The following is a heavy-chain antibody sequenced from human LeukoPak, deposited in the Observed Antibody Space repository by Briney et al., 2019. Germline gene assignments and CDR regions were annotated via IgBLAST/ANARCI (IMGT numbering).Heavy chain of an antibody. D-gene: IGHD2-21*01. CDR3: ARVSLAYAWGNWFDP. V-gene: IGHV4-39*01. Sequence: SETLSLTCTVSGVSFSSGAYYWGWIRQPPGKGLEWIGSVSYSGTTYYNPSLKSRVTISVDTSKNQFSLKLSSVTAADTAVFYCARVSLAYAWGNWFDPWGQGTLATVSS. CDR2: VSYSGTT. J-gene: IGHJ5*02. CDR1: GVSFSSGAYY.